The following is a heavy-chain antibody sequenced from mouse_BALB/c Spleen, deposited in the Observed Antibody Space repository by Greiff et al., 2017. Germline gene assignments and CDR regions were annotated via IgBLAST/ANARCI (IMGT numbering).Heavy chain of an antibody. D-gene: IGHD1-1*01. CDR1: GYTFTDYY. V-gene: IGHV1-77*01. Sequence: VQLQQSGAELARPGASVKLSCKASGYTFTDYYINWVKQRTGQGLEWIGEIYPGSGNTYYNEKFKGKATLTADKSSSTAYMQLSSLTSEDSAVYFCARINYYGSRKDAMDYWGQGTSVTVSS. CDR3: ARINYYGSRKDAMDY. J-gene: IGHJ4*01. CDR2: IYPGSGNT.